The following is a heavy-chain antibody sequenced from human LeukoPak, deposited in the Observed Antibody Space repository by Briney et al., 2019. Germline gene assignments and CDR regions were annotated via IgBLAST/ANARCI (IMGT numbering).Heavy chain of an antibody. V-gene: IGHV4-39*01. D-gene: IGHD2-2*02. CDR3: ARGRGYCSSTSCYRPWGRGYYFDY. CDR2: IYYSGST. Sequence: SETLSLTCTVSGGSISSSSYYWGWIRQPPGKGLEWIGSIYYSGSTYYNPSLKSRVTISVDTSKNQFSLKLSSVTAADTAVYYCARGRGYCSSTSCYRPWGRGYYFDYWGQGTLVTVSS. J-gene: IGHJ4*02. CDR1: GGSISSSSYY.